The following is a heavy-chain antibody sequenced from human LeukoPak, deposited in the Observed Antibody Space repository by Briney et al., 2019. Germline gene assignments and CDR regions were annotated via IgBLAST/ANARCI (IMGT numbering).Heavy chain of an antibody. CDR3: AKDVTLGSWYGWFDP. Sequence: ASVKVSCKTSGYSLSNSYMHWVRQAPGQGLEWMGVLNPGSGSTSYAQKFQDRVTTTTDMSTSTVYMELSSLRFEDTAVYYCAKDVTLGSWYGWFDPWGQGTLVIVSS. V-gene: IGHV1-46*01. CDR1: GYSLSNSY. J-gene: IGHJ5*02. CDR2: LNPGSGST. D-gene: IGHD6-13*01.